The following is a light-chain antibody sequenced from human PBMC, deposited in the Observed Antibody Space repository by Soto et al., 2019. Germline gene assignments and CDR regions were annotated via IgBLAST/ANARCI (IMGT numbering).Light chain of an antibody. CDR3: AAWDDSLYGWV. CDR2: YNN. J-gene: IGLJ3*02. Sequence: QSALTQPPSASGTPGQRVTISCSGSSSNIGSNTVNWYQQLTGTAPTLLIYYNNQRPSGVPDRFSGSKSGTSASLAISGLQSEDEAHYYCAAWDDSLYGWVFGGGTKVTI. CDR1: SSNIGSNT. V-gene: IGLV1-44*01.